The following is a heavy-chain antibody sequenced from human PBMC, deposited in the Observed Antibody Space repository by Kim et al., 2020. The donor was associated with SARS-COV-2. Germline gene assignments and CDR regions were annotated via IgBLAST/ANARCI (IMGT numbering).Heavy chain of an antibody. J-gene: IGHJ4*02. Sequence: GGSLRLSCAASGFTFDDYGMSWVRQAPGKGLEWVSGINRNSDSTGYADSVKGRFTISRDNAKNSLFLQMNSPRAEDTALYHCVRGDAGAPFDLWGQGTLVTVSS. V-gene: IGHV3-20*01. CDR2: INRNSDST. CDR1: GFTFDDYG. D-gene: IGHD2-2*01. CDR3: VRGDAGAPFDL.